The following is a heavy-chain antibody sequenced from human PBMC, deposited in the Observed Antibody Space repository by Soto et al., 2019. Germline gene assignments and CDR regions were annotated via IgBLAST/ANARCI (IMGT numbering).Heavy chain of an antibody. D-gene: IGHD4-4*01. J-gene: IGHJ4*02. CDR3: AKGTLMTTVTTAGFDY. Sequence: EVQLLASGGGLVQPGGSLRLSCAASGFTFSSYAMSWVRQAPGKGLEWVSAISGSGGSTYYADSVKGRFTISRDNSKNTLYLQMNSLRAEDTAVYYCAKGTLMTTVTTAGFDYWGQGTLVTVSS. CDR1: GFTFSSYA. V-gene: IGHV3-23*01. CDR2: ISGSGGST.